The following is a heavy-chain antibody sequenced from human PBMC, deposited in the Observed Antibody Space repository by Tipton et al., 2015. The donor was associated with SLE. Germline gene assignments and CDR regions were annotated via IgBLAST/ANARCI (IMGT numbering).Heavy chain of an antibody. D-gene: IGHD2-15*01. V-gene: IGHV5-51*03. CDR3: ARSYGGSVVDFFDI. CDR2: IYPGDSET. CDR1: GYRFFSYW. J-gene: IGHJ3*02. Sequence: QSGPEVKKPGESLKISCKGSGYRFFSYWIGWVRHMPGKGLEWMGSIYPGDSETRYSPSFQGQVTISGDKSISTAYLQWSSLKASDTAMYYCARSYGGSVVDFFDIWGQGTRVTVSS.